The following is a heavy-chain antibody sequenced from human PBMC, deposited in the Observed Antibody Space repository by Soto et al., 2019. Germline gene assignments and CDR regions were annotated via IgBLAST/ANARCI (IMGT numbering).Heavy chain of an antibody. J-gene: IGHJ3*02. D-gene: IGHD2-21*02. CDR3: ARANCGGDCYLDAFDI. V-gene: IGHV3-48*02. Sequence: GGSLRLSCAASGFTFSSYSMNWVRQAPGKGLEWASYISSSSSTIYYADSVKGRFTISRDNAKNSLYLQMNSLRDEDTAVYYCARANCGGDCYLDAFDIWGQGTMVTVSS. CDR1: GFTFSSYS. CDR2: ISSSSSTI.